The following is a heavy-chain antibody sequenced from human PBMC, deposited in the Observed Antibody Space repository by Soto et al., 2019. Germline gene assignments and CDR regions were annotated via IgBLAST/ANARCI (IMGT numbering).Heavy chain of an antibody. CDR1: GFTFSSYA. CDR2: ISYDGSNK. Sequence: QVQLVESGGGVVQPGRSLRLSCAASGFTFSSYAMHWVRQAPGKGLEWVAVISYDGSNKYYADSVKGRFTISRDNSKNTLYLQMNSLRAEDTAVYYWARDQVRVGATHGDYWGQGTLVTVSS. D-gene: IGHD1-26*01. CDR3: ARDQVRVGATHGDY. J-gene: IGHJ4*02. V-gene: IGHV3-30-3*01.